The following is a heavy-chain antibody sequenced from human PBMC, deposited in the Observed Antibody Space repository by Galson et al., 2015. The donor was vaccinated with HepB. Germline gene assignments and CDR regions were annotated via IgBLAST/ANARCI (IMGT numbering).Heavy chain of an antibody. V-gene: IGHV4-59*01. CDR3: VKGASTFEF. CDR2: VFHTGTT. Sequence: ETLSLTCSVSGDSLSGNYWSCVRQPPGKGLQWLGYVFHTGTTKYNPSLNNRVSISLDPPKNQFSLTLDSVTAVDTAVYYCVKGASTFEFWGRGTLVTVSS. J-gene: IGHJ4*02. D-gene: IGHD3-16*01. CDR1: GDSLSGNY.